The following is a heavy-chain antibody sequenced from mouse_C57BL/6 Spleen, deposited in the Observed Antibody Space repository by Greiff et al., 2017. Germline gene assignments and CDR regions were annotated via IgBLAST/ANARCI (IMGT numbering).Heavy chain of an antibody. CDR3: ARRVTTAYFDV. V-gene: IGHV5-6*02. J-gene: IGHJ1*03. CDR1: GFTFSSYG. D-gene: IGHD1-2*01. CDR2: ISSGGSYT. Sequence: DVKLVESGGDLVKPGGSLKLSCAASGFTFSSYGMSWVRQTPDKRLEWVATISSGGSYTYYPDSVKGRFTISRDNAKNTLYLQMSSLKSEDTAMYYCARRVTTAYFDVWGTGTTVTVSS.